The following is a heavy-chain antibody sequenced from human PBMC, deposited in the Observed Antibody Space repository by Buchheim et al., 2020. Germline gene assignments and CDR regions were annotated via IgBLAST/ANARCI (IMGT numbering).Heavy chain of an antibody. CDR1: GFTFSSYA. V-gene: IGHV3-23*01. Sequence: EVQLLESGGGLVQPGGSLRLSCAASGFTFSSYAMSWVRQAPGKGPEWVSTIIGSGVSTYYADSVKGRFTISRDNSKNTLYLQMNSLRAEDTAVYYCAKVVITFGGAMNGLDVWGQGTT. CDR3: AKVVITFGGAMNGLDV. D-gene: IGHD3-16*01. J-gene: IGHJ6*02. CDR2: IIGSGVST.